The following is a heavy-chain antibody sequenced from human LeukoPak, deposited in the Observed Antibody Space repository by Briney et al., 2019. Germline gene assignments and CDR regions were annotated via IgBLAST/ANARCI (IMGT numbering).Heavy chain of an antibody. CDR2: VNHSGST. Sequence: SETLSLTCAVSGYSISSGYYWNWIRQPPGKGLEWMREVNHSGSTNYNPSLKSRVTISTDTSKNQLSLKLSSVTAADTAVYYCARGSVVAARDHQNWFDPWGQGTLVTVSS. J-gene: IGHJ5*02. D-gene: IGHD2-15*01. CDR3: ARGSVVAARDHQNWFDP. V-gene: IGHV4-34*01. CDR1: GYSISSGYY.